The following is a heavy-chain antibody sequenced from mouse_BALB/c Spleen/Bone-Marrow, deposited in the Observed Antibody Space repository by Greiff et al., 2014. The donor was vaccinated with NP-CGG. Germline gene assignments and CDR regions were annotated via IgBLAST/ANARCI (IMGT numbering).Heavy chain of an antibody. J-gene: IGHJ3*01. Sequence: EVKLMESGPELVKPGASVKISCKTSGYTFTEYTIHWVKQSHGKSLEWIGNINPNIGGTTYNRKFKGKATLTVDMSSSTAYMDLRSLTSEDSAVYYCARGRFAYWGQGTLVTVSA. CDR3: ARGRFAY. CDR1: GYTFTEYT. V-gene: IGHV1-18*01. CDR2: INPNIGGT.